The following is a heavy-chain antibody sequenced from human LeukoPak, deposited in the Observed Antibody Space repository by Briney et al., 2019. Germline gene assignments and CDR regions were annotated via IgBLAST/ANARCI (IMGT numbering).Heavy chain of an antibody. J-gene: IGHJ2*01. V-gene: IGHV4-59*02. CDR1: GSSVSTFY. CDR2: VHDTGST. D-gene: IGHD1-26*01. CDR3: ARGSTDVYWYLDV. Sequence: SETLSLTCIVSGSSVSTFYWSWLRQSPGSGLEWIGFVHDTGSTAYNPSLKSRVTISLETSKNQLSLMLTSVTAADTAMYYCARGSTDVYWYLDVWGRGTLVTVSS.